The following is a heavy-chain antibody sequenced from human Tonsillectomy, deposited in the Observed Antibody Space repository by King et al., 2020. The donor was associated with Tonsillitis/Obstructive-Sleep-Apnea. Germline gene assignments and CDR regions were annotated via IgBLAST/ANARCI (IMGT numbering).Heavy chain of an antibody. CDR3: AQDCPSTSCGAFDI. J-gene: IGHJ3*02. D-gene: IGHD2-2*01. CDR2: ISGSGGST. Sequence: VQLVESGGGLVQPGGSLRLSCAASGFTFSSYAMSWVRQAPGKGLEWVSAISGSGGSTNYADSVQGRFTVSRGNSKNTLSLQMNNLRAEDTAVYYCAQDCPSTSCGAFDIWGQGTLVTVSS. CDR1: GFTFSSYA. V-gene: IGHV3-23*04.